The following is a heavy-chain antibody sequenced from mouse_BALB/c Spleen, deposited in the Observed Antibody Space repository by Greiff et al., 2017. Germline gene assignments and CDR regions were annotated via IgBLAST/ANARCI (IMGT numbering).Heavy chain of an antibody. Sequence: EVKLVESGGGLVKPGGSLKLSCAASGFTFSDYYMYWVRQTPEKRLECVATISDGGSYTYYPDSVKGRFTISRDNAKNNLYLQMSSLKSEDTAMYYCARVDYAMDYWGQGTSVTVSS. CDR3: ARVDYAMDY. D-gene: IGHD2-4*01. CDR2: ISDGGSYT. V-gene: IGHV5-4*02. J-gene: IGHJ4*01. CDR1: GFTFSDYY.